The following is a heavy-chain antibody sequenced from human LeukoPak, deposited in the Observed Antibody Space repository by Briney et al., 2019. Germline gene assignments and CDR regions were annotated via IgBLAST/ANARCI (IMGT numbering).Heavy chain of an antibody. CDR3: AKDLSVSTVLDY. CDR1: GFTFSSYG. CDR2: LHYGGTYT. Sequence: PGGSLRLSCAASGFTFSSYGMHWVRQTPGKGLEWVAFLHYGGTYTNYADSVKGRFTISRDTSKDMLYLQMNSLRPEDTAVYYCAKDLSVSTVLDYWGQGALVTVSS. J-gene: IGHJ4*02. D-gene: IGHD4-17*01. V-gene: IGHV3-30*02.